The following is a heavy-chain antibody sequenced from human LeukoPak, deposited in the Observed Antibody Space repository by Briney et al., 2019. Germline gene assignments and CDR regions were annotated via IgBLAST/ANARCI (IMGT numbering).Heavy chain of an antibody. Sequence: PSQTLSLTCTVSGGSISSGSYYWSWIRQPAGKGLEWIGRIYTSGSTNYNPSLKSRVTISVDTSKNQFSLRLSSVTAADTAVYFCARDQYSNSWMEFDPWGQGTLVIVSS. CDR3: ARDQYSNSWMEFDP. CDR1: GGSISSGSYY. CDR2: IYTSGST. D-gene: IGHD6-13*01. V-gene: IGHV4-61*02. J-gene: IGHJ5*02.